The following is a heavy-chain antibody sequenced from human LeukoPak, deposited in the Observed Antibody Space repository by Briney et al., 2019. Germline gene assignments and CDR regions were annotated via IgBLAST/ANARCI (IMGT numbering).Heavy chain of an antibody. CDR2: IWYDGSNK. CDR1: GFTGSHNY. CDR3: ARAEYGNWFDP. D-gene: IGHD2-2*01. V-gene: IGHV3-33*08. J-gene: IGHJ5*02. Sequence: GGSLRLSCAASGFTGSHNYMSWVRQAPGKGLEWVAVIWYDGSNKYYADSMKGRFTISRDNSKNTLYLQMNSLRAEDTAVYYCARAEYGNWFDPWGQGTLVTVSS.